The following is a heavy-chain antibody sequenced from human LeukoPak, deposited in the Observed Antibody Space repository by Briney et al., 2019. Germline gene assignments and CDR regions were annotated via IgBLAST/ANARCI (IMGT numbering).Heavy chain of an antibody. Sequence: PSETLSLTCTISGGSISDDYWNWIRQPPGKGLEWIGRIYSSGSVSYSPPLMSRVTMSIDTSKNQFSLKLSSVTAADTAVYYCARGGTSTWYSGDYWGQGALVTVSS. D-gene: IGHD6-13*01. CDR3: ARGGTSTWYSGDY. J-gene: IGHJ4*02. CDR1: GGSISDDY. CDR2: IYSSGSV. V-gene: IGHV4-4*09.